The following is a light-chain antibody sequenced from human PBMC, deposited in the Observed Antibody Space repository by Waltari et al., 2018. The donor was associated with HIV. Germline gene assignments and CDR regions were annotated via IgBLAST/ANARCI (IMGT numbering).Light chain of an antibody. CDR3: QAADTGGFYDVI. Sequence: SYDLTQPPSVSVSPGQTARITCPGSGFGQQHASWYQQKPGQAPKLVIRKDTERPSGTPERFSGSSSGTTVTLTISGVQAEDEADYYCQAADTGGFYDVIFGGGTKLTVL. J-gene: IGLJ2*01. V-gene: IGLV3-25*03. CDR1: GFGQQH. CDR2: KDT.